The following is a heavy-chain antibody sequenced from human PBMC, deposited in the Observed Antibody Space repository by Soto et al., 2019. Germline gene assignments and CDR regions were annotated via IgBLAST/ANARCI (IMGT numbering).Heavy chain of an antibody. CDR2: ISGSGGST. Sequence: PGGSLRLSCAASGFTFSSYAMSWVRQAPGKGLEWVSAISGSGGSTYYADSVKGRFTISRDNSKNTLYLQMNSLRAEDTAVYYCAKDQDIPRSTSCYYFDYWGQGTLVTVSS. CDR3: AKDQDIPRSTSCYYFDY. V-gene: IGHV3-23*01. J-gene: IGHJ4*02. D-gene: IGHD2-2*01. CDR1: GFTFSSYA.